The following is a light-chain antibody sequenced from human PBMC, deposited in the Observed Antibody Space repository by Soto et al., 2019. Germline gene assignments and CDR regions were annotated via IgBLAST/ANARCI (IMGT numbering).Light chain of an antibody. V-gene: IGLV2-14*01. Sequence: QSALTQPASVSGSPGQSITISCSGFSSDVGDYNYVSWYQQHAGKVPKLIIYEVTNRPLGVSSRFSGSKSGYTASLTISGLQTGDEADYSCSSHTSSIRIFGGGTKLTVL. CDR2: EVT. J-gene: IGLJ2*01. CDR1: SSDVGDYNY. CDR3: SSHTSSIRI.